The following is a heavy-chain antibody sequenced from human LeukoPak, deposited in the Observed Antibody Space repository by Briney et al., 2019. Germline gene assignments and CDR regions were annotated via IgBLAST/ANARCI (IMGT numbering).Heavy chain of an antibody. Sequence: GASVKVSCKTSGYTFTNNAIHWVRQAPGPRLEWMGWINAGNGNIKYSQEFQDRVTITRDSSATTAYMELSSLRSEDMAVYYCAKGGAAPPGNWFDSWGQGTLVTVSS. D-gene: IGHD1-26*01. CDR3: AKGGAAPPGNWFDS. CDR2: INAGNGNI. CDR1: GYTFTNNA. J-gene: IGHJ5*01. V-gene: IGHV1-3*03.